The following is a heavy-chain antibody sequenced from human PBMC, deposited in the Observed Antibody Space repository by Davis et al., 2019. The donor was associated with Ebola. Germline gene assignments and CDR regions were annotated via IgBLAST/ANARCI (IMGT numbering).Heavy chain of an antibody. D-gene: IGHD1-26*01. CDR1: GFTYSAWS. J-gene: IGHJ4*02. CDR2: ISRGASTI. V-gene: IGHV3-48*02. CDR3: ARDPGSTYYGAYFDY. Sequence: GESLNTPCAAPGFTYSAWSMNWVRQTPGKGLEWVSYISRGASTIYYADSVKGRFAISRDNAKNSLYLQMNSLTDEDTAVYYCARDPGSTYYGAYFDYWGQGTLVTVSA.